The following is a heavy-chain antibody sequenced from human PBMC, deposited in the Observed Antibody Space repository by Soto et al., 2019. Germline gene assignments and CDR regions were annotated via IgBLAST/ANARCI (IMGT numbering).Heavy chain of an antibody. CDR1: GYTFTSYA. CDR2: INAGNGNT. J-gene: IGHJ4*02. Sequence: ASVKVSCKASGYTFTSYAMHWVRQAPGQRLEWMGWINAGNGNTKYSQKFQGRVTITRDTSASTACMELSSLRSEDTAVYYCARDRYYGSGSYNYFDNWGQGTLVTVSS. D-gene: IGHD3-10*01. V-gene: IGHV1-3*01. CDR3: ARDRYYGSGSYNYFDN.